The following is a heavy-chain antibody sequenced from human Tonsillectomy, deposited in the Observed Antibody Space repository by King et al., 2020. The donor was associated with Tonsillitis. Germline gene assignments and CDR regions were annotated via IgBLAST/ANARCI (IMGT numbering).Heavy chain of an antibody. Sequence: VQLVESGGGLIQPGGSLRLSYAGSEFTFSSYAMSWVRQAPGKGLEWVSAVTGGGDSTYYADSVKGRFTISRDNSKNTVYLQMNSLRAEDTAVYYCATLSYYYDAGWFDPWGQGTLVTVSS. D-gene: IGHD3-22*01. V-gene: IGHV3-23*04. CDR2: VTGGGDST. CDR3: ATLSYYYDAGWFDP. J-gene: IGHJ5*02. CDR1: EFTFSSYA.